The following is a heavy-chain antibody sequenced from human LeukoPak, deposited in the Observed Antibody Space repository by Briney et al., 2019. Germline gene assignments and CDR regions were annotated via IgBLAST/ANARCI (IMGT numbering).Heavy chain of an antibody. CDR1: GFNFDIFA. CDR2: LGRSGGSR. CDR3: ARDSDMDTAMVH. V-gene: IGHV3-21*01. D-gene: IGHD5-18*01. Sequence: GGSLRLSCVASGFNFDIFAMNWVRQFPGGGLEWVSSLGRSGGSRNYADSVKGRFTISRDNAKNSLYLQMNSLRAEDTAVYYCARDSDMDTAMVHWGQGTLVTVSS. J-gene: IGHJ4*02.